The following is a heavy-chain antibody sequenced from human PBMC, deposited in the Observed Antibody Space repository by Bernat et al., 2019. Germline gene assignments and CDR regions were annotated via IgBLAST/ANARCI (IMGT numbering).Heavy chain of an antibody. CDR2: ISYDGSNK. Sequence: QVQLVESGGGVVQPGRSLRLSCAASGFTFSSYGMHWVRQAPGKGLEWVAVISYDGSNKYYADSMKGRFTISRDNSKNTLYLQMNSLRAEDTAVYYCAKDSYDYAFDPWGQGTLVTVSS. J-gene: IGHJ5*02. V-gene: IGHV3-30*18. CDR1: GFTFSSYG. CDR3: AKDSYDYAFDP. D-gene: IGHD3-16*01.